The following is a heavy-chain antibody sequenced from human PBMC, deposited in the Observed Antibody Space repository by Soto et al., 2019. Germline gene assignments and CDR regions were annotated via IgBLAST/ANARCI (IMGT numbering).Heavy chain of an antibody. CDR3: ARDYGFWSGYSQKPVGYFDY. D-gene: IGHD3-3*01. Sequence: PSETLSLTCTVSGGSISSGDYYWSWIRQPPGKGLEWIGYIYYSGSTYYNPSLKSRVTISVDTSKNQFSLNLSSVTAADTTVYYCARDYGFWSGYSQKPVGYFDYWGQGNLVTVSS. CDR2: IYYSGST. V-gene: IGHV4-30-4*01. J-gene: IGHJ4*02. CDR1: GGSISSGDYY.